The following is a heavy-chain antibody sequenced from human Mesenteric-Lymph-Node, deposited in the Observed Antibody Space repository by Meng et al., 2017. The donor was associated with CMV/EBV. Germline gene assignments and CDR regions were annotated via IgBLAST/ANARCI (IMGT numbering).Heavy chain of an antibody. V-gene: IGHV1-18*01. D-gene: IGHD3-10*01. CDR3: ARGGGDDELDY. Sequence: ASVKVSCKASGYTFTDYGINWVRQAPGQGLEWMGLISAYSGDRKYAQKFQGRVTLTPDTSTRTAYMEVRSLRSDDTAIYFCARGGGDDELDYWGQGTLVTVSS. CDR1: GYTFTDYG. CDR2: ISAYSGDR. J-gene: IGHJ4*02.